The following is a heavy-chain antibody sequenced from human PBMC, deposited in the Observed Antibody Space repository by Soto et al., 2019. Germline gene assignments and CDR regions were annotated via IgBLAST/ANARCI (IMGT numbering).Heavy chain of an antibody. CDR1: GFTFSTYW. D-gene: IGHD4-17*01. V-gene: IGHV3-74*01. CDR2: IKSDGTST. J-gene: IGHJ5*02. CDR3: ARDRDYGGNCFDP. Sequence: EVQLVESGGGLVQPGGSLRLSCAASGFTFSTYWMHWVRQAPGKGLVWVSRIKSDGTSTSYADSVKGRFTISRDNAKNTLSLQMNSLRAEDTAVYYCARDRDYGGNCFDPWGQGTLVTVSS.